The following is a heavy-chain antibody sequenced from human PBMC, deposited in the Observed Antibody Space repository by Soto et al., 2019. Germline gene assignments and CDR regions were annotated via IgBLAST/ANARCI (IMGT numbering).Heavy chain of an antibody. CDR3: ARHGYYYGSGNGMGV. D-gene: IGHD3-10*01. V-gene: IGHV4-39*01. CDR2: IHYSGST. CDR1: GGSISSPSYY. Sequence: QLQLQESGPGLVKPSETLSLTCTVSGGSISSPSYYWAWIRQPPGKGLEWMGSIHYSGSTYYSPSLRRRVTLAVDTSQNQFSLKLSSVTAADTSVYYCARHGYYYGSGNGMGVWGKGTTVTVSS. J-gene: IGHJ6*01.